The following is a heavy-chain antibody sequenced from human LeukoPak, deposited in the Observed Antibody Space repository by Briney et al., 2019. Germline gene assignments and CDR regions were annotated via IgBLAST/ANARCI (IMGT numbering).Heavy chain of an antibody. CDR3: ARVDTGYASSWFGGLWFDS. CDR1: GFTFSTYW. V-gene: IGHV3-7*04. D-gene: IGHD6-13*01. Sequence: GGSLRLSCGASGFTFSTYWMSWVRQAPGKGLEWVASIKQDGGETNYVDSVRGRFTISRDNAKNSVYLQMSRLRAEDTAVYYCARVDTGYASSWFGGLWFDSWGQGTLVTVSS. J-gene: IGHJ5*01. CDR2: IKQDGGET.